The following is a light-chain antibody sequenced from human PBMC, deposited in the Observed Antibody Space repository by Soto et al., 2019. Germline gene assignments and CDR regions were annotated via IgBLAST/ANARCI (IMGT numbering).Light chain of an antibody. V-gene: IGKV3-15*01. Sequence: EIVLTQSPATLSVLQGEGATLSCSSSQSVGSNLAWYQQKPGKTPRLLIYGASTRATGIPPRFSGSGSGAEFTLTISSLQSEDFAVYYCQQYNSWPPAYTFGQGTKLEIK. J-gene: IGKJ2*01. CDR3: QQYNSWPPAYT. CDR1: QSVGSN. CDR2: GAS.